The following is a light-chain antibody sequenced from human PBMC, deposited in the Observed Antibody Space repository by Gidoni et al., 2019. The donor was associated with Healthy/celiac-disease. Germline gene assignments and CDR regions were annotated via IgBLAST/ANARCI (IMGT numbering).Light chain of an antibody. CDR1: SSNIGAGYD. J-gene: IGLJ1*01. V-gene: IGLV1-40*01. CDR2: GNS. CDR3: QSYDSSLSGPYV. Sequence: QSVLTQPPSVSGAPGPRVPISCTGSSSNIGAGYDVHWYQQLPGTAPKLLIYGNSNRPSGVPDRFSGSKSGTSASLAITGLQAEDEADYYCQSYDSSLSGPYVFGTGTKVTVL.